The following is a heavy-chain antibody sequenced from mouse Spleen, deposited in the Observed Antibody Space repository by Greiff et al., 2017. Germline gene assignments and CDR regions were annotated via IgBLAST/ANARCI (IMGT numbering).Heavy chain of an antibody. D-gene: IGHD2-3*01. CDR2: ISSGSSTI. CDR1: GFTFSDYG. J-gene: IGHJ3*01. CDR3: ARPVDGYYPFAY. V-gene: IGHV5-17*01. Sequence: EVKLMESGGGLVKPGGSLKLSCAASGFTFSDYGMHWVRQAPEKGLEWVAYISSGSSTIYYADTVKGRFTISRDNAKNTLFLQMTSLRSEDTAMYYCARPVDGYYPFAYWGQGTLVTVSA.